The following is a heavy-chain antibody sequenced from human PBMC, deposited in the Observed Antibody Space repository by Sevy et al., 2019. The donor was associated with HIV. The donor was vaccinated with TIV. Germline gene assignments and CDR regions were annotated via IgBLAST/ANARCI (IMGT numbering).Heavy chain of an antibody. D-gene: IGHD3-10*01. CDR2: ISSSSSYI. V-gene: IGHV3-21*01. Sequence: GGSLRLSCAASGFTFSSYSMNWVRQAPGKGLEWVSPISSSSSYIYYADSVKGRFTISRDNAKNSLYLQMNSLRAEDTAVYYCARDLQFGLSTFDYWGQGTLVTVSS. CDR1: GFTFSSYS. J-gene: IGHJ4*02. CDR3: ARDLQFGLSTFDY.